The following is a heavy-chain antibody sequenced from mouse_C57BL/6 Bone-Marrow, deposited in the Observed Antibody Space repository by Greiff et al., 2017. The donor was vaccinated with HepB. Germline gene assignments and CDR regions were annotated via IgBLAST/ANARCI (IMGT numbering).Heavy chain of an antibody. CDR1: GFTFSSYA. Sequence: EVKLVESGGGLVKPGGSLKLSCAASGFTFSSYAMSWVRQTPEKRLEWVATISAGGSYTYYPDNVKGRFTISRDNAKNNLYLQMSHLKSEDTAMYYCARVLYGYDYWGQGTTLTVSS. V-gene: IGHV5-4*03. D-gene: IGHD2-2*01. CDR2: ISAGGSYT. J-gene: IGHJ2*01. CDR3: ARVLYGYDY.